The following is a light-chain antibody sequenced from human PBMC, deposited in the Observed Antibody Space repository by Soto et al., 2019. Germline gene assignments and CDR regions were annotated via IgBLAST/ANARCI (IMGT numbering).Light chain of an antibody. CDR3: QESPRT. CDR1: QSVNTNY. J-gene: IGKJ1*01. CDR2: GVS. V-gene: IGKV3-20*01. Sequence: EMVLTQSPGTLSLSPGERATLSCRARQSVNTNYLAWYQQKRGQAPRLLIYGVSSRAPGIPARFSGSGSGTDFPLTISRRECEDLAVFYCQESPRTFGQGTKVEIK.